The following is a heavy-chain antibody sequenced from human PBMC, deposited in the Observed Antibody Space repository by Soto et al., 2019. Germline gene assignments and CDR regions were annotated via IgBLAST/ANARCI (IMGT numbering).Heavy chain of an antibody. J-gene: IGHJ4*02. CDR2: ISSSRSTI. D-gene: IGHD2-2*01. CDR3: AREYCSSTSCLFDY. V-gene: IGHV3-48*01. CDR1: GFTFSTYN. Sequence: EVQLVESGGGLVQTGGSLRLSCAASGFTFSTYNMNWVRKAPGKGLEWVSYISSSRSTIDYADSVKGRFTISRDNAKNSLYLQMNSLRTEDTAVYYCAREYCSSTSCLFDYWGQGTLVTVSS.